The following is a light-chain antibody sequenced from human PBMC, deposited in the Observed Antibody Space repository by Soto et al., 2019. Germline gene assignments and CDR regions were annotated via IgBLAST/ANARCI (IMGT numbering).Light chain of an antibody. Sequence: QSVLTQPASVSGSPGQSISISCSGSSSNIGGNTVNWYQQLPGTAPRLLIYNDSQRPSGVPDRFSASKSGTSASLAISGLQSEDEADYYCASWDASLSLLYVFGTGTKVTVL. J-gene: IGLJ1*01. CDR3: ASWDASLSLLYV. V-gene: IGLV1-44*01. CDR2: NDS. CDR1: SSNIGGNT.